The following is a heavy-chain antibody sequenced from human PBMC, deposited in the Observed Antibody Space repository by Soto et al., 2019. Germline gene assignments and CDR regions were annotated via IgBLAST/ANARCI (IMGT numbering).Heavy chain of an antibody. D-gene: IGHD2-2*01. J-gene: IGHJ5*02. CDR1: GGSFSGYY. CDR3: ARGIRRGDTKGPQPQPRGAKNWFDP. V-gene: IGHV4-34*01. CDR2: INHSGST. Sequence: SETLSLTCAVYGGSFSGYYWSWIRQPPGKGLEWIGEINHSGSTNYNPSLKSRVTISVDTSKNQFSLKLSSVTAADTAVYYCARGIRRGDTKGPQPQPRGAKNWFDPWGQGTLVTVSS.